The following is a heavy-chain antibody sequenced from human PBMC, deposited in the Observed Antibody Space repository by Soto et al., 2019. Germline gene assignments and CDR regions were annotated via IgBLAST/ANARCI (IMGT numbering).Heavy chain of an antibody. CDR2: IYRSGTT. D-gene: IGHD1-26*01. V-gene: IGHV4-38-2*01. CDR3: ARTHSGSYYSVFNY. J-gene: IGHJ4*02. Sequence: XATLSLTCVVSNFSISSGYYWGCIRQSPGKGLEWIASIYRSGTTSYNPSLKSRVTISVDPSKNQFSLMLTAVTAADTAVYYCARTHSGSYYSVFNYWGRGSLVTVSS. CDR1: NFSISSGYY.